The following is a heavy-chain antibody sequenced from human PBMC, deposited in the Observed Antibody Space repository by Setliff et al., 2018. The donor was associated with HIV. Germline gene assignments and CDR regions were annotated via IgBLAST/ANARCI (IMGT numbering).Heavy chain of an antibody. Sequence: SVKVSCKASGGTFSGYVISWVRQAPGQGLEWMGGIIPIFGTANYAQKFQGRVTITTDESTSTAYMELSSLRSEDTAVYYCARGDPGHFDYWGQGTLVTVSS. CDR1: GGTFSGYV. V-gene: IGHV1-69*05. CDR2: IIPIFGTA. CDR3: ARGDPGHFDY. J-gene: IGHJ4*02.